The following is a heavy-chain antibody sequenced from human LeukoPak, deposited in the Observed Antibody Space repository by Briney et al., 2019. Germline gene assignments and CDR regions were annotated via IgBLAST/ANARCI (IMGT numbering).Heavy chain of an antibody. J-gene: IGHJ4*02. CDR3: VRDPCGGGSCIDY. V-gene: IGHV3-48*03. CDR1: GFTFSSYE. CDR2: ISSSGSTI. D-gene: IGHD2-15*01. Sequence: GGSLRLSCAASGFTFSSYEMNWVRQAPGKGLEWVSYISSSGSTIYYADSVKGRFTISRDNAKDSLFLHMSSLRAEDTVVYYCVRDPCGGGSCIDYWGQGTLVTVSS.